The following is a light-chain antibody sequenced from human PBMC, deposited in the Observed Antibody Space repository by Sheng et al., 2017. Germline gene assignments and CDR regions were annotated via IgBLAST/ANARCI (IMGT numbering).Light chain of an antibody. CDR1: QSINSH. Sequence: DIQMTQSPSSLSASVGDRVTITCRASQSINSHLNWYQQKPGRAPKLVIHAASSIQSGVPSRFSGSGSGTDFTLTISSLQPEDFATYYCQQSYSTPLTFGGGTKVEI. CDR3: QQSYSTPLT. V-gene: IGKV1-39*01. J-gene: IGKJ4*01. CDR2: AAS.